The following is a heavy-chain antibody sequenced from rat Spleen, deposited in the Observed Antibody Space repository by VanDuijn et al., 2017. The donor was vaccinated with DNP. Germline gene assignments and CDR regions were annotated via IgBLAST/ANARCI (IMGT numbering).Heavy chain of an antibody. D-gene: IGHD4-6*01. CDR2: INGAGST. CDR3: AIQLGVFDY. CDR1: GYSITSSFR. V-gene: IGHV3-3*01. J-gene: IGHJ2*01. Sequence: EVQLQESGPGLVKPSQSLSLTCSVTGYSITSSFRWTWIRKFPGDKLEWMGYINGAGSTNYNPSLKSRIAITRDTSKNQFFLQVNSMTTEDTATYYCAIQLGVFDYWGQGVPVTVSS.